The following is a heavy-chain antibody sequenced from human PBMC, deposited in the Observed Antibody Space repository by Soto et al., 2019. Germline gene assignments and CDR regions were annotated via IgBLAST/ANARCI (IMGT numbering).Heavy chain of an antibody. CDR3: AKDPQYYDFWSGYADY. V-gene: IGHV3-30*18. CDR2: ILYDGSNK. D-gene: IGHD3-3*01. Sequence: QVQLVESGGGVVQPGRSLRLSCVASGFTFSSYGMHWVRQAPGKGLEWVAVILYDGSNKYYADSVKGRFTISRDNSKNPLYLQMNSLRPEDTAVYYCAKDPQYYDFWSGYADYWGQGTLVTVSS. J-gene: IGHJ4*02. CDR1: GFTFSSYG.